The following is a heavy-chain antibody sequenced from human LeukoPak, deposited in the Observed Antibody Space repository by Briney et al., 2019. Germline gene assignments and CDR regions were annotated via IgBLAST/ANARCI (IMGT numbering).Heavy chain of an antibody. V-gene: IGHV3-23*01. CDR1: GFTFSSYA. D-gene: IGHD3-10*01. Sequence: GRSLRLSCAASGFTFSSYAMSWVRQAPGKGLEWVSAISGSGGSTYYADSVKGRFTISRDNSKNTLYLQMNSLRAEDTAVYYCARWGVILNDYWGQGTLVTVSS. J-gene: IGHJ4*02. CDR3: ARWGVILNDY. CDR2: ISGSGGST.